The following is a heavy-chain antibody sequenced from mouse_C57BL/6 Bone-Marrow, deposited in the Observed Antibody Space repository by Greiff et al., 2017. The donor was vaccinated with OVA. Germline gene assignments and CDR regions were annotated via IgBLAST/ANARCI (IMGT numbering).Heavy chain of an antibody. J-gene: IGHJ1*03. Sequence: VKLQESGPGLVQPSQSLSITCTVSGFSFTSYGVHWVRQSPGKGLEWLGVICSGGSTDYNAAFISRLSISKDNSKSQVFFKMNSLQADDTAIYYCASLYYGNYGWYFDVWGTGTTVTVSS. V-gene: IGHV2-2*01. D-gene: IGHD2-1*01. CDR3: ASLYYGNYGWYFDV. CDR1: GFSFTSYG. CDR2: ICSGGST.